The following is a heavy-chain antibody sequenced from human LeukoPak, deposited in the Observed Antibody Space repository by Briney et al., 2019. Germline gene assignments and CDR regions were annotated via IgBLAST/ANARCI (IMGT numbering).Heavy chain of an antibody. CDR1: GGSISSYY. J-gene: IGHJ4*02. V-gene: IGHV4-4*07. CDR3: ARSYSSSSPFDY. Sequence: SETLSLTCTVSGGSISSYYWSWIRQPAGKGLEWIGRIYTSGSTNYNPSLRSRVTMSVDTSKNQFSLKLSSVTAADTAVYYCARSYSSSSPFDYWGQGTLVTVSS. CDR2: IYTSGST. D-gene: IGHD6-6*01.